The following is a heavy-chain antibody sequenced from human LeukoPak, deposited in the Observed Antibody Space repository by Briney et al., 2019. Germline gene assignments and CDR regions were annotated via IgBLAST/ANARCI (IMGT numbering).Heavy chain of an antibody. CDR2: IYYSGST. Sequence: SETLSLTCTVSGGSTSSYYWSWIRQPPGRGLEWIGHIYYSGSTNYNSSLKSRVTISLGTSNNQFSLKLSSVTAADTAVYYCARDKFYYGSGRYYGLDVWGQGITVIVSS. V-gene: IGHV4-59*01. CDR1: GGSTSSYY. CDR3: ARDKFYYGSGRYYGLDV. J-gene: IGHJ6*02. D-gene: IGHD3-10*01.